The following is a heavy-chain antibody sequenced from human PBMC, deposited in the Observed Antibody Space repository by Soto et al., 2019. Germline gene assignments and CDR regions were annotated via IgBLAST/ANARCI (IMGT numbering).Heavy chain of an antibody. D-gene: IGHD6-19*01. CDR1: GFTFSDYA. J-gene: IGHJ4*02. Sequence: VQLVESGGGVVQPGRSLRLSCAASGFTFSDYAMHWVRQAPGKGLEWVAVVSHDGRNTHYADSVKGRFTISRDSSKNTVSPEMTSLRAEDTAVYYCAKGGRQWLVTSDFNYWGQGAVVTVSS. CDR2: VSHDGRNT. CDR3: AKGGRQWLVTSDFNY. V-gene: IGHV3-30*18.